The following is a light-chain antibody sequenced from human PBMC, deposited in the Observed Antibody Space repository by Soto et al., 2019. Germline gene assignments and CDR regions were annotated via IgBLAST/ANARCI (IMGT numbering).Light chain of an antibody. J-gene: IGKJ2*01. CDR2: EVS. CDR1: QSLLYSDGQTY. CDR3: MHRVEVPYT. Sequence: VMTQTPLSLSVTPGQPASISCKSSQSLLYSDGQTYLYWYQQKPGQPPHVLIYEVSNRFSGVPDRFSGRGSGTDCTLKIIRVEAEDVGGYYCMHRVEVPYTFGQGTKLPIK. V-gene: IGKV2D-29*01.